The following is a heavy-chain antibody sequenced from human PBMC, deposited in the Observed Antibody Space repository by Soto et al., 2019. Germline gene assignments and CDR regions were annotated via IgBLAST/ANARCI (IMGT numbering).Heavy chain of an antibody. CDR2: ISSSSSTI. D-gene: IGHD2-2*01. Sequence: GGSLRLSCAASGFTFSSYSMNWVRQAPGKGLEWVSYISSSSSTIYYADSVKGRLTISRDNAKNSLYLQMNSLRAEDTAVYYCAKAHTPYQLLLFFDYWGQGTLVTVSS. CDR3: AKAHTPYQLLLFFDY. CDR1: GFTFSSYS. V-gene: IGHV3-48*01. J-gene: IGHJ4*02.